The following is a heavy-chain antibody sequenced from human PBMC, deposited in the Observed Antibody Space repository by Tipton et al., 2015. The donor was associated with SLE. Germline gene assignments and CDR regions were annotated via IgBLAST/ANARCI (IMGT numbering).Heavy chain of an antibody. CDR2: IKEDGSDK. V-gene: IGHV3-7*01. CDR1: GLTFSSYG. Sequence: SLRLSCAASGLTFSSYGMHWVRQAPGKGLEWVANIKEDGSDKYYVDSVKGRFTISRDNPKNSLYLQMNSLRAEDTAVYFCAPWGSSWGLDSWGQGTLVSVSS. D-gene: IGHD6-13*01. J-gene: IGHJ4*02. CDR3: APWGSSWGLDS.